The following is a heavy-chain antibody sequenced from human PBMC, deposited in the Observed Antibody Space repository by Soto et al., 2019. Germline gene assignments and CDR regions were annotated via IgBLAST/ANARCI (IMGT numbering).Heavy chain of an antibody. D-gene: IGHD2-2*02. V-gene: IGHV1-69*06. CDR2: IIPIFNTT. CDR1: GSRFSNYV. J-gene: IGHJ4*02. Sequence: QVQLVQSGAEVKTPGSSLKVSCTVSGSRFSNYVISWVRQAPGHGLEWLGRIIPIFNTTQYAQTFQGRVTITADKATKTAFLELRSLRSDDTAVYYCAREGRGKKAGYNGLVSLGYWGQGTLVTVSS. CDR3: AREGRGKKAGYNGLVSLGY.